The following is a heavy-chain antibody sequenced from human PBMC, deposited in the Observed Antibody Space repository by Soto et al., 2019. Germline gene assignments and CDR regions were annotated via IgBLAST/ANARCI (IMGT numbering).Heavy chain of an antibody. V-gene: IGHV3-23*01. CDR2: ISGRGGST. D-gene: IGHD3-16*01. J-gene: IGHJ4*02. CDR3: VKNRGSFDV. CDR1: GFIYSTND. Sequence: GXSLRLSCAASGFIYSTNDITWVRQAPGKGLEWVSTISGRGGSTSYADSVKGRFTISRDNSKNTLYLQMNNVRAEDTALYYCVKNRGSFDVWGQGTLVTVSS.